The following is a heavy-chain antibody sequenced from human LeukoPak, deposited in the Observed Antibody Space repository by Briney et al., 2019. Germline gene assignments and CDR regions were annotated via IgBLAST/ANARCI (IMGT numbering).Heavy chain of an antibody. CDR2: INNRGST. CDR3: ARSYWGLTGTQDAFDI. CDR1: GGSFSGYY. D-gene: IGHD7-27*01. J-gene: IGHJ3*02. Sequence: SETLSLTCAVYGGSFSGYYRSWIRQPPGKGLEWIGEINNRGSTNYNPSLKSRVTISVDTSKNQFSLKLSSVTAADTAVYYCARSYWGLTGTQDAFDIWGQGTMVTVSS. V-gene: IGHV4-34*01.